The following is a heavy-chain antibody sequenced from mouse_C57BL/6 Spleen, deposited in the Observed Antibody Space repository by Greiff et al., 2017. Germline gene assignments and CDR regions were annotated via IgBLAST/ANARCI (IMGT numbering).Heavy chain of an antibody. V-gene: IGHV3-3*01. J-gene: IGHJ4*01. CDR1: GFSINSGCY. CDR3: ARAPYSGSSYGAIDY. CDR2: TFYSGIT. Sequence: EVKLVESGPSLVRPSQTLSLTCTVTGFSINSGCYWIWIRPFPGNKLEYIGYTFYSGITYYNPSLESRTYITRDTSKNQFSLKLRSVTTEDTSTCYCARAPYSGSSYGAIDYWGQGTSVTVSS. D-gene: IGHD1-1*01.